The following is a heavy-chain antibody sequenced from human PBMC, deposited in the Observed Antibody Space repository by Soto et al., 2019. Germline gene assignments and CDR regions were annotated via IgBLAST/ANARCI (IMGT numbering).Heavy chain of an antibody. D-gene: IGHD6-13*01. Sequence: GSGPTLVNPTQTLTLTCTFSGFSLSTSGVGVGWIRQPPGKALEWLALIYWDDDKRYSPSLKSRLTITKDTSKNQVVLTMTNMDPVDTATYYCVHASSSWTYNWFDPWGQGTLVTVSS. J-gene: IGHJ5*02. CDR2: IYWDDDK. CDR3: VHASSSWTYNWFDP. V-gene: IGHV2-5*02. CDR1: GFSLSTSGVG.